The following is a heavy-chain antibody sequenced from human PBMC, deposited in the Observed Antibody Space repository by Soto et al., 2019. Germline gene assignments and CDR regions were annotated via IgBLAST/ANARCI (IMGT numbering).Heavy chain of an antibody. CDR3: ARSGDNYNLLDY. V-gene: IGHV3-11*06. CDR2: SSDSGTFT. Sequence: GGSLRLSCAASGYTFSDYYMSWIRQAPGKGLEWLSYSSDSGTFTRYADSVKGRFSISRDNAKNSLYLQINSLRGEDTAIYYCARSGDNYNLLDYWGQGTPVTVSS. CDR1: GYTFSDYY. J-gene: IGHJ4*02. D-gene: IGHD1-1*01.